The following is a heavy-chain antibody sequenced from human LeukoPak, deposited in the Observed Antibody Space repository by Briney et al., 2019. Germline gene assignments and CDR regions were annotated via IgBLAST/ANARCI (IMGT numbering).Heavy chain of an antibody. Sequence: GGSLRLSCAASGFTFDDYAMHWVRQAPGKGLEWVSLISWDGGSTYYADSVKGRFTISRDNSKNSLYLQMNSLRAEDTALYYCAKDIRSIYGSGSGMDVWGQGTTVTVSS. CDR3: AKDIRSIYGSGSGMDV. CDR2: ISWDGGST. V-gene: IGHV3-43D*03. D-gene: IGHD3-10*01. J-gene: IGHJ6*02. CDR1: GFTFDDYA.